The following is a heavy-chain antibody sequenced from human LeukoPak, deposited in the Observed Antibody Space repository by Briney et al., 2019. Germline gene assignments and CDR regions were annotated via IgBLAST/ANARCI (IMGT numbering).Heavy chain of an antibody. V-gene: IGHV3-53*05. Sequence: PGGSLRPSCAASGFTVSSNYMSWVRQAPGKGLEWVSVIYSGGSTYYADSVKGRFTISRDNSKNTLYLQMNSLRAEDTAVYYCAKYSSSWSYFDYWGQGTLVTVSS. CDR1: GFTVSSNY. D-gene: IGHD6-13*01. CDR2: IYSGGST. CDR3: AKYSSSWSYFDY. J-gene: IGHJ4*02.